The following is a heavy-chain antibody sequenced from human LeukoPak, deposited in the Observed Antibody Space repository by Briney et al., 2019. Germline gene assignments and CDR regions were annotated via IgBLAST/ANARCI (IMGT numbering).Heavy chain of an antibody. D-gene: IGHD3-3*01. CDR2: IYSGGST. Sequence: GGPLRLSCAASGFTVSSNYMSWVRQAPGKGLEWVSVIYSGGSTYYADSVKGRFTISRDNSKNTLYLQMNSLRAEDTAVYYCARLWSGYYGDYWGQGTLVTVSS. V-gene: IGHV3-53*01. J-gene: IGHJ4*02. CDR1: GFTVSSNY. CDR3: ARLWSGYYGDY.